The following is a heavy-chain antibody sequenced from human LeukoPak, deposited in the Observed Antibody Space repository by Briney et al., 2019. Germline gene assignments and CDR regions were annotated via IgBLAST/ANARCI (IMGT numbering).Heavy chain of an antibody. CDR3: AKDQKSGVVRGVIITYFDY. CDR1: GFTFSSYA. CDR2: ISGSGGST. D-gene: IGHD3-10*01. V-gene: IGHV3-23*01. Sequence: PGGSLRLSCAASGFTFSSYAMSWVRQAPGKGLEWVSAISGSGGSTYYADSVKGRFTISRDNSKNTLYLQMNSLRAEDTAVYYCAKDQKSGVVRGVIITYFDYWGQGTLVTVSS. J-gene: IGHJ4*02.